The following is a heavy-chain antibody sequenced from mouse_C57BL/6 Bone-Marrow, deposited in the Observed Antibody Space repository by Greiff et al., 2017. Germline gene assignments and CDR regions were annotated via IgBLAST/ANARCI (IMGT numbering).Heavy chain of an antibody. V-gene: IGHV5-12*01. J-gene: IGHJ2*01. CDR1: GFTFSDYY. Sequence: EVQRVESGGGLVQPGGSLKLSCAASGFTFSDYYMYWVRQTPEKRLEWVAYISNGGGSTYYPDTVKGRFTISRDNAKNTLYLQMSRLKSEDTAMYYCATPGLDYWGQGTTLTVSS. CDR3: ATPGLDY. CDR2: ISNGGGST.